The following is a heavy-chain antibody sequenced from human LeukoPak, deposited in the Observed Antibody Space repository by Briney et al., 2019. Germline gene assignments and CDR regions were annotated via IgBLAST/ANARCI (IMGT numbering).Heavy chain of an antibody. CDR2: ISAYNDNT. J-gene: IGHJ4*02. V-gene: IGHV1-18*04. D-gene: IGHD3-10*02. CDR1: GYTFTGYY. Sequence: GASVKVSCKASGYTFTGYYMHWVRQAPGQGLEWMGWISAYNDNTNYAQKVQGRLTMTADTSTSTAYMELKSLRSDDTAVYYCARGLGSGSYYAYWGQGTLVTVSS. CDR3: ARGLGSGSYYAY.